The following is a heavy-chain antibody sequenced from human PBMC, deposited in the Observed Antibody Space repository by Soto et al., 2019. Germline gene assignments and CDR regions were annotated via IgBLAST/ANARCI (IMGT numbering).Heavy chain of an antibody. CDR3: ARGEGIAAAGITFDI. CDR2: ISSSSSTI. Sequence: PGGSLRLSCAASGFTFSSYSMNWVRQAPGKGLEWVSYISSSSSTIYYADSVKGLFTISRDNAKNSLYLQMNSLRADDTALFYCARGEGIAAAGITFDIWGQGTMVTVSS. J-gene: IGHJ3*02. V-gene: IGHV3-48*01. D-gene: IGHD6-13*01. CDR1: GFTFSSYS.